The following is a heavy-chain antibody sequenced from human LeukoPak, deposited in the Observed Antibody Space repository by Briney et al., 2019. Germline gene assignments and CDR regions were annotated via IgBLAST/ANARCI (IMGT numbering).Heavy chain of an antibody. D-gene: IGHD2-8*02. V-gene: IGHV4-34*01. Sequence: SETLSLTCAVYGGPFSGYYWSWIRQPPGKRLEWIGEINHSGSTNYNPSLKSRVTISVDTYKNQFSLKLSSVTAADTAVYYCGKFPRPRVYWSYDMDVWGKGTTVTVSS. CDR2: INHSGST. CDR3: GKFPRPRVYWSYDMDV. J-gene: IGHJ6*03. CDR1: GGPFSGYY.